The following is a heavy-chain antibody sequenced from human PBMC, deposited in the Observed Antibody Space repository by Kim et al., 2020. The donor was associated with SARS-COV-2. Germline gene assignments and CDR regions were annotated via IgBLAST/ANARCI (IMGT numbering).Heavy chain of an antibody. CDR3: ARDAGGAAAGGPPSDY. D-gene: IGHD6-13*01. V-gene: IGHV1-46*01. Sequence: KFQGRVTMTRDTSTSTVYMELSSLRSEDTAVYYCARDAGGAAAGGPPSDYWGQGTLVTVSS. J-gene: IGHJ4*02.